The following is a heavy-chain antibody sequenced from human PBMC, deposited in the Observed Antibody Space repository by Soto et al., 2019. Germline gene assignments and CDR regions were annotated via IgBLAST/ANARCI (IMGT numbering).Heavy chain of an antibody. CDR3: AKDWSGGASDV. V-gene: IGHV3-23*01. Sequence: ESGGGLAQPGGSRRLSCAASGFSFSVFAMTWGRQAPGKGLEWVSRISGSGGSTYYADSVKGRFTISRDNSKNMLYLQMNSLRGEDTAVYYCAKDWSGGASDVWGQGTMVIVSS. CDR2: ISGSGGST. CDR1: GFSFSVFA. J-gene: IGHJ3*01. D-gene: IGHD3-16*01.